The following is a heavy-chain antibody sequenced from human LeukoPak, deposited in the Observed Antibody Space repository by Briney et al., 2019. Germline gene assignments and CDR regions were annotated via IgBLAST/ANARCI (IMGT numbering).Heavy chain of an antibody. CDR2: IYWDDDE. J-gene: IGHJ4*02. V-gene: IGHV2-5*02. CDR3: AHSPSSGWSFDY. CDR1: GFSLSTSGVG. D-gene: IGHD6-19*01. Sequence: SGPTLEKPTQTLTLTCTFSGFSLSTSGVGVGWIRQPPGKALEWLALIYWDDDERYSPSLKSRLTITKDTSKNQVVLTMTNMDPVDTATYYCAHSPSSGWSFDYWGQGTLVTVSS.